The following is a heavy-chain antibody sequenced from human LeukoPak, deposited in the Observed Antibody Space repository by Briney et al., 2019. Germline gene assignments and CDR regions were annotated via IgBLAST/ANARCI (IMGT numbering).Heavy chain of an antibody. CDR2: IGGSTSYI. CDR1: GFTPSTYN. D-gene: IGHD6-13*01. CDR3: ARVGISYSSNWYLDY. Sequence: KTGGSLRLSRALSGFTPSTYNMDWVRPVPGGGLECVSFIGGSTSYIYYADSLKGRFTISRDNVQNSLYLQMNSLRAEDTAMYYCARVGISYSSNWYLDYWGQGTLVTVSS. V-gene: IGHV3-21*01. J-gene: IGHJ4*02.